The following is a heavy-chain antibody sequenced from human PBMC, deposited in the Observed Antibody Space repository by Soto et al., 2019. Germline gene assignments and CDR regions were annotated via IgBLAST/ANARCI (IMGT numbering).Heavy chain of an antibody. Sequence: QVQLQQWGAGLLKPSETLSLTCAVYGGSFSGYYWSWIRQPPGKGLEWIGEINHSGSTNYNPSLKSRVTISVDTSKNQFSLKLSSVTAADMAVYYCARMPHFYGSGRNWFDPWGQGTLVTVSS. CDR3: ARMPHFYGSGRNWFDP. D-gene: IGHD3-10*01. V-gene: IGHV4-34*01. J-gene: IGHJ5*02. CDR2: INHSGST. CDR1: GGSFSGYY.